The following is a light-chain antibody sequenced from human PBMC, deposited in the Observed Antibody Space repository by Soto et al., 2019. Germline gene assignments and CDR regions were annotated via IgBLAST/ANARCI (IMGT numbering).Light chain of an antibody. Sequence: DIVMTQSPLSLPVTPGEPASISCRSSQNLLHSNGNNYLDWYLQKPGRSPQLRIYLGSYRDSGVPDRFRGSGSGTDSTLEISRVEAEDVGVYYGVQTLRTPLTFGGGTKVE. CDR1: QNLLHSNGNNY. CDR2: LGS. CDR3: VQTLRTPLT. V-gene: IGKV2-28*01. J-gene: IGKJ4*01.